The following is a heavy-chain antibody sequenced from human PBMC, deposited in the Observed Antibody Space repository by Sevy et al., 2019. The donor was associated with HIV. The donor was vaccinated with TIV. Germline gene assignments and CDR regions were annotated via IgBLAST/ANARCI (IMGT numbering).Heavy chain of an antibody. CDR1: GFTFSRYA. CDR2: ISGRGGSGDKT. D-gene: IGHD3-22*01. CDR3: AREYDSSGYFDY. J-gene: IGHJ4*02. Sequence: GGSLRLSCAASGFTFSRYAMNWVRQAPGKGLEWVSGISGRGGSGDKTNYADSVKGRFTISRDDSKNSLDLKLNSLSAEDTAIYYCAREYDSSGYFDYWGQGTLVTVSS. V-gene: IGHV3-23*01.